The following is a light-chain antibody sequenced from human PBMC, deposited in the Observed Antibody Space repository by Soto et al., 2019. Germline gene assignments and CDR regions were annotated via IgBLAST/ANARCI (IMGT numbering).Light chain of an antibody. CDR2: WTS. Sequence: DIVMTQSPDSLAVSLGERATINCKSSQSVLYSSNNQNYLVWYQQKPGQPPKLLINWTSTRESGVPDRFSGSGSGTDFTLTISSLQAEDVAVYYCQQYYSTPPTFGQGTKVEIK. J-gene: IGKJ1*01. V-gene: IGKV4-1*01. CDR3: QQYYSTPPT. CDR1: QSVLYSSNNQNY.